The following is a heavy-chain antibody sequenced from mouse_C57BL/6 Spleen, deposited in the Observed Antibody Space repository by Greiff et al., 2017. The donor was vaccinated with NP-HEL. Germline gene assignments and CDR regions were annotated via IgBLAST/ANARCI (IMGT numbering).Heavy chain of an antibody. J-gene: IGHJ4*01. V-gene: IGHV1-53*01. CDR3: ARGQLGREAMDY. CDR2: INPSNGGT. Sequence: QVQLKQPGTELVKPGASVKLSCKASGYTFTSYWMHWVKQRPGQGLEWIGNINPSNGGTNYNEKFKSKATLTVDKSSSTAYMQLSSLTSEDSAVYYCARGQLGREAMDYWGQGTSVTVSS. D-gene: IGHD4-1*02. CDR1: GYTFTSYW.